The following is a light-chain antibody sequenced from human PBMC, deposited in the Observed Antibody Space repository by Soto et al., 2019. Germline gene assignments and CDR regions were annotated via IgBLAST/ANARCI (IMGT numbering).Light chain of an antibody. CDR2: VAS. V-gene: IGKV1-9*01. Sequence: DNQMSHSPFAVSSSTGDRVTITCRASQDFSNYLAWYQQKPGEAPKLLIYVASTLHSGLPSRFSGSGSGTEFTLTIISFQAEDFTRYYSVESTSFPHSFGGGTKA. J-gene: IGKJ4*01. CDR3: VESTSFPHS. CDR1: QDFSNY.